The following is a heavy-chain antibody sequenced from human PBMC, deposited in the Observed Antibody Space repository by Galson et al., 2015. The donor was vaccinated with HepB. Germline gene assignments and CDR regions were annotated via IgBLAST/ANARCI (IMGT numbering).Heavy chain of an antibody. J-gene: IGHJ3*02. Sequence: ETLSLTCTVSGGSVSSGSYYWSWIRQPPGKGLEWIGYIYYSGSTNYNPSLKSRVTISVDTSKNQFSLKLSSVTAADTAVYYCATGVDYYDSSGYLIPDAFDIWGQGTMVTVSS. CDR3: ATGVDYYDSSGYLIPDAFDI. CDR2: IYYSGST. D-gene: IGHD3-22*01. CDR1: GGSVSSGSYY. V-gene: IGHV4-61*01.